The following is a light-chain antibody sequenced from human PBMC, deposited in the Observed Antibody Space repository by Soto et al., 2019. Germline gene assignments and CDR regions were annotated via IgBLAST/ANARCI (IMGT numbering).Light chain of an antibody. CDR3: SSYTSGHTAVI. Sequence: QSALTQPASVSGSPGQSITISCTGTSNDIANYNYVSWYQQHPGKAPKLMIFEVINRPSGVSSRFSGSKSGNTASLTISGLQPEDEADYYCSSYTSGHTAVIFGGGTKLTVL. CDR1: SNDIANYNY. CDR2: EVI. V-gene: IGLV2-14*01. J-gene: IGLJ2*01.